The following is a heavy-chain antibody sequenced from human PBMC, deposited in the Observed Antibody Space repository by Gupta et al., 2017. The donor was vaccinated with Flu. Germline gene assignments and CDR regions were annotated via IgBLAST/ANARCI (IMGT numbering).Heavy chain of an antibody. CDR3: AKDRSGNPAIDY. V-gene: IGHV3-23*01. CDR2: IGGGGHTT. Sequence: VRQAAGKGLECVSTIGGGGHTTNYADSVRVRFTISRDNTKNTLYLQMNSLGGDDTAIYYSAKDRSGNPAIDYWGQGTLVTVSA. J-gene: IGHJ4*02. D-gene: IGHD6-13*01.